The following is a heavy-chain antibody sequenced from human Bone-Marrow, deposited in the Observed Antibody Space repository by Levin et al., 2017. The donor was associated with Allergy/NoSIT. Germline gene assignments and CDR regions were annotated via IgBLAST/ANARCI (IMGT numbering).Heavy chain of an antibody. Sequence: SETLSLTCSVSGASVTSSTSFWGWIRQPTGKGLEWIGTFYYSGSTYYSPSLRSRVSISADTSKNQFSLDLSSVTVSDTAVYYCARLRVGSGSFDYWGQGTHVTVSS. J-gene: IGHJ4*02. D-gene: IGHD6-19*01. V-gene: IGHV4-39*01. CDR1: GASVTSSTSF. CDR3: ARLRVGSGSFDY. CDR2: FYYSGST.